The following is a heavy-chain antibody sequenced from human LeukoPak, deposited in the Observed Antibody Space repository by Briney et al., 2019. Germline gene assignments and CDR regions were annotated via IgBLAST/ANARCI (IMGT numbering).Heavy chain of an antibody. CDR3: ARNWGAGHPINFDY. CDR2: ISGYNGDT. V-gene: IGHV1-18*01. CDR1: GYTFNTYD. D-gene: IGHD3-16*01. J-gene: IGHJ4*02. Sequence: GASVKVSCKASGYTFNTYDINWVRQAPGQGLEWMGWISGYNGDTNYAQKFQGRVTMTTDTSTNTAYMDLRRLRSDDTAVYYCARNWGAGHPINFDYWGQGTLVTVSS.